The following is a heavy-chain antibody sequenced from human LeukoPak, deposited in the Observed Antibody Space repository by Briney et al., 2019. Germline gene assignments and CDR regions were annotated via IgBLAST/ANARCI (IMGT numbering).Heavy chain of an antibody. Sequence: SETLSLTCAVYGGSFSGYYWNWIRQPPGKGLEWIGEINHSGSTNYNPSLKSRVTISVDTSKNQFSLKLSSVTAADTAVYYCARRIVWWLRGAYFDYWGQGTLVTVSS. D-gene: IGHD5-12*01. V-gene: IGHV4-34*01. CDR2: INHSGST. J-gene: IGHJ4*02. CDR3: ARRIVWWLRGAYFDY. CDR1: GGSFSGYY.